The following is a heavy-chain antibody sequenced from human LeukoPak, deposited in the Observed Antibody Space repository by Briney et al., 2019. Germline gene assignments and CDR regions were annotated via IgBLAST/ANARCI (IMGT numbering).Heavy chain of an antibody. Sequence: GGSLRLSCAVSGFTFTIYSMNWVRQAPGKGLEWVSSISSSSNYIYYAASVKGRFTISRDNAKNSLYLQMNSLRAEDTAVYYCASSLGYCSGGSCSNWFDPWGQGTLVTVSS. D-gene: IGHD2-15*01. V-gene: IGHV3-21*01. J-gene: IGHJ5*02. CDR2: ISSSSNYI. CDR3: ASSLGYCSGGSCSNWFDP. CDR1: GFTFTIYS.